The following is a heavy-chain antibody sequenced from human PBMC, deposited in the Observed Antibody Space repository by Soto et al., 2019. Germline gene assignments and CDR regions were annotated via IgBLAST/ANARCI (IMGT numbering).Heavy chain of an antibody. Sequence: GGSLRLSCAASGFTFSSYAMHWVRQAPGKGLEWVAVISNDGSNKYYADSVKGRFTISRDNSKNTLHLQMNSMRPEDTAVYYCARDITIFVVTGDFQHWGQGTLVTVSS. CDR2: ISNDGSNK. CDR3: ARDITIFVVTGDFQH. V-gene: IGHV3-30-3*01. J-gene: IGHJ1*01. D-gene: IGHD3-3*01. CDR1: GFTFSSYA.